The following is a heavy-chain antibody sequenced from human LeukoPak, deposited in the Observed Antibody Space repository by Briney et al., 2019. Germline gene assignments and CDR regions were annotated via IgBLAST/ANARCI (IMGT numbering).Heavy chain of an antibody. J-gene: IGHJ6*02. D-gene: IGHD3-22*01. CDR3: ARDLTYYYDSSGYYYYYGMDV. Sequence: SVKVSCKASGGTFSSYAISWVRQAPGQGLEWMGGIIPIFGTANYAQKFQGRVTMTRDTSTSTVYMELSSLRSEDTAVYYCARDLTYYYDSSGYYYYYGMDVWGQGTTVTVSS. CDR1: GGTFSSYA. CDR2: IIPIFGTA. V-gene: IGHV1-69*05.